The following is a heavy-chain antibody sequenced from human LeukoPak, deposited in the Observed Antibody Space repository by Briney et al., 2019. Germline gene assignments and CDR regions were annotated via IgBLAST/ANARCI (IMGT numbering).Heavy chain of an antibody. J-gene: IGHJ5*02. CDR1: GFTFSDYG. V-gene: IGHV3-30*18. CDR2: ISSDGSNK. CDR3: AKELFPDTLTGYPHANWFDP. D-gene: IGHD3-9*01. Sequence: GGSLRLSCAASGFTFSDYGMHWVRQAPGKGLEWVTVISSDGSNKYHADSVKGRFTISRDNSKNTLYLQMTSLRPADTAVYYCAKELFPDTLTGYPHANWFDPWGQGTLVTVSS.